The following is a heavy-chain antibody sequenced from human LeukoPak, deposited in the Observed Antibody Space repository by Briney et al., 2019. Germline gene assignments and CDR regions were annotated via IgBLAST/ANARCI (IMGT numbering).Heavy chain of an antibody. CDR3: TKGGSTIVAWYFDF. J-gene: IGHJ2*01. CDR2: ISWNSGYT. Sequence: PGRSLTLSCAASGFTFDDYAMHWVRQAPGKGLEWVSGISWNSGYTGYADSVKGRFTISRDNAKNSLYLQMNSLRVEDTALYYCTKGGSTIVAWYFDFWGRGTLVTVSS. CDR1: GFTFDDYA. D-gene: IGHD2-15*01. V-gene: IGHV3-9*01.